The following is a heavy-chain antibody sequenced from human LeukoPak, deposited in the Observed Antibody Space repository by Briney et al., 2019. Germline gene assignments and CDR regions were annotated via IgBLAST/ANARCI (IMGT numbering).Heavy chain of an antibody. CDR1: GGTFSSYT. J-gene: IGHJ4*02. CDR2: IIPILGIA. V-gene: IGHV1-69*02. Sequence: GASVKVSCKASGGTFSSYTISWVRQAPGQGLEWMGRIIPILGIANYAQKFQGRVTITADKSTSAAYMELSSLRSEDTAVYYCASEYCSGGSCYPVDYWGQGTLVTVSS. D-gene: IGHD2-15*01. CDR3: ASEYCSGGSCYPVDY.